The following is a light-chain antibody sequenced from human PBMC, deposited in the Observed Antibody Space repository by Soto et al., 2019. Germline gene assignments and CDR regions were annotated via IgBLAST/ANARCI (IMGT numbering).Light chain of an antibody. CDR3: ATWDDSPSGVG. J-gene: IGLJ3*02. CDR1: SSNIGSHA. CDR2: SND. V-gene: IGLV1-44*01. Sequence: QSVLTQPPSASGTPGQRVSISCSGRSSNIGSHAVDWYQQLPGTAPKLLIYSNDQRPSGVPDRFSGSKSGTTASLAISGLQFEDEGDYFCATWDDSPSGVGFGGGTKLTVL.